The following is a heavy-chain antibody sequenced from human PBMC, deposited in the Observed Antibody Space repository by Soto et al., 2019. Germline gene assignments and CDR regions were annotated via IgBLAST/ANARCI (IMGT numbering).Heavy chain of an antibody. CDR3: ARQGARSIAAAGSKNDYYYMDV. CDR1: GYSFTSYW. J-gene: IGHJ6*03. V-gene: IGHV5-51*01. CDR2: IYPGDSDT. D-gene: IGHD6-13*01. Sequence: GESLKISCKGSGYSFTSYWIGWVRQMPGKGLEWMGIIYPGDSDTRYSPSFQGQVTISADKSISTAYLQWSSLKASDTAMYYCARQGARSIAAAGSKNDYYYMDVWGKGTTVTVSS.